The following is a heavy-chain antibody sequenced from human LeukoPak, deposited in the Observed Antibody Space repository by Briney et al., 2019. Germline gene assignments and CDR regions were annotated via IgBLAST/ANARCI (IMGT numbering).Heavy chain of an antibody. CDR1: GFTFSSYW. Sequence: GGSLRLSCAASGFTFSSYWMRWVRQAPGKGLEWVANITQDGSEKYYVDSVKGRFTISRHNSKNTLYLQMNSLRAEDTAVYYCAIGIRYFDWLPWGQGTLVTVSS. J-gene: IGHJ5*02. CDR2: ITQDGSEK. D-gene: IGHD3-9*01. V-gene: IGHV3-7*03. CDR3: AIGIRYFDWLP.